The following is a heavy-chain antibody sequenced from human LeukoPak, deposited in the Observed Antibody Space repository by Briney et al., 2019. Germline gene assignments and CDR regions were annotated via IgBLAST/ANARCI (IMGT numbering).Heavy chain of an antibody. CDR2: IIPIFGTA. J-gene: IGHJ4*02. CDR3: ARDRYTGYSSSWYLGY. V-gene: IGHV1-69*13. Sequence: SVKVSCKAPGGTFSSYAISWVRQAPGQGLEWMGGIIPIFGTANYAQKFQGRVTITADESTSTAYMELSSLRSEDTAVYYCARDRYTGYSSSWYLGYWGQGTLVTVSS. CDR1: GGTFSSYA. D-gene: IGHD6-13*01.